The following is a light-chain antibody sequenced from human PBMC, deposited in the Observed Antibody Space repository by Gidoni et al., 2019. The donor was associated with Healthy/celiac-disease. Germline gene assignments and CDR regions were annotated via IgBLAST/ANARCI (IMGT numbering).Light chain of an antibody. CDR3: QQYGTLT. CDR2: GAS. J-gene: IGKJ4*01. V-gene: IGKV3-20*01. CDR1: QSVSSSY. Sequence: EIVLTQSPGTLSLSPGERATLSCRASQSVSSSYLAWYQQKPGQAPRLLIYGASSRATGIPDRFSGSGSGTDFTLTISRLEPEDFAVYYCQQYGTLTFGGXTKVEIK.